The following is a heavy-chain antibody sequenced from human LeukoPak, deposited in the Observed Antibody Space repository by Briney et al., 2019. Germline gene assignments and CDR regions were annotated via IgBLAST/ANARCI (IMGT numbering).Heavy chain of an antibody. CDR2: ISGRGGST. V-gene: IGHV3-23*01. CDR1: GFTFGSYA. Sequence: GGSLRLSCAASGFTFGSYAMSWVRQAPGKGLEWVSSISGRGGSTYYTDSVKGRFTISRDNSRNTLSLQMNSLRAEDTAVYYCAKSPDYSDYVDLKIDYWGQGTLVTVSS. J-gene: IGHJ4*02. D-gene: IGHD4-11*01. CDR3: AKSPDYSDYVDLKIDY.